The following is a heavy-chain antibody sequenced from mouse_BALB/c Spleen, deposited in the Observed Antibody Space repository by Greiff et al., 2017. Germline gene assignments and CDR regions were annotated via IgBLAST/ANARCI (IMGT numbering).Heavy chain of an antibody. V-gene: IGHV5-6-5*01. CDR1: GFTFSSYA. D-gene: IGHD2-10*02. Sequence: EVKLVESGGGLVKPGGSLKLSCAASGFTFSSYAMSWVRQTPEKRLEWVASISSGGSTYYPDSVKGRFTISRDNARNILYLQMSSLRSEDTAMYYCAREGAKYGNFYAMDYWGQGTSVTVSS. CDR3: AREGAKYGNFYAMDY. CDR2: ISSGGST. J-gene: IGHJ4*01.